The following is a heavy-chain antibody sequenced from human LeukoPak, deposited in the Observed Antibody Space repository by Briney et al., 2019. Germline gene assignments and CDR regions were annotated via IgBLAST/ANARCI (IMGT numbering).Heavy chain of an antibody. Sequence: SETLSLTCTVSGGSISSSSYYWGWIRQPPGKGLEWIGTFYYSGSTYNNPSLKSRVTISVDTSKNQFSLNLSSVTAADTAVYYCASWAGDHFDYWGQGTLVTVSS. CDR1: GGSISSSSYY. J-gene: IGHJ4*02. CDR3: ASWAGDHFDY. CDR2: FYYSGST. D-gene: IGHD7-27*01. V-gene: IGHV4-39*01.